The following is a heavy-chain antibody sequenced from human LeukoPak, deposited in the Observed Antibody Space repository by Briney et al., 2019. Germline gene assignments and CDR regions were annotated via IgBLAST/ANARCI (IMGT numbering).Heavy chain of an antibody. CDR3: ARVGNGHFDY. CDR1: GGAISSYY. CDR2: VYYGGNT. J-gene: IGHJ4*02. D-gene: IGHD2-8*01. V-gene: IGHV4-59*01. Sequence: SETLSLXCIVSGGAISSYYWSWIRQPPGKRLEWIGYVYYGGNTNYNPSLKSRVTISIDTSKNQFSLKLSSVTAADTAVYYCARVGNGHFDYWGQGTLVTVSS.